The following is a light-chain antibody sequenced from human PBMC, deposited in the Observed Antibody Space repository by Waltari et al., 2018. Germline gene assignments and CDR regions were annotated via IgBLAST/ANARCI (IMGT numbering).Light chain of an antibody. CDR2: WAS. CDR3: QQHYTTPWT. J-gene: IGKJ1*01. V-gene: IGKV4-1*01. CDR1: QTVLYSANNKNY. Sequence: DIVMTQSPDSLAVSLGERATINCKSSQTVLYSANNKNYLPCYQHKPGQPPKLLMSWASNRESGVPGRVAGSGSGTDFTLTISSLQAEDVAVYYCQQHYTTPWTFGQGTKVEIK.